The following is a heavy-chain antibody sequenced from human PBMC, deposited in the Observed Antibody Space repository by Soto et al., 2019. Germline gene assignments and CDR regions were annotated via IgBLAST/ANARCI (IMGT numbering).Heavy chain of an antibody. V-gene: IGHV3-23*01. J-gene: IGHJ4*02. CDR1: GFTFSSYA. CDR3: AKGSVRLVRGVIPYFDY. D-gene: IGHD3-10*01. Sequence: GGSLRLSCAASGFTFSSYAMNWIRQAPGKGLEWVSVISGSGGSTYNADSVKGRFSISRDNSKNTMYLQMNSLRAEDTAVYYCAKGSVRLVRGVIPYFDYWGQGSLVTVSP. CDR2: ISGSGGST.